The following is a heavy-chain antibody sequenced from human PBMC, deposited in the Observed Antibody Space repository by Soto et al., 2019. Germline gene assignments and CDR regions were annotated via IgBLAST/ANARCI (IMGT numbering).Heavy chain of an antibody. J-gene: IGHJ1*01. CDR3: AKDSEGGWGPEYFQP. V-gene: IGHV3-23*01. CDR1: GFTFSSYA. CDR2: ISGSGGST. Sequence: EVQLLESGGGLVQPGGSLRLSCAASGFTFSSYAMSWVRQAPGKGLEWVSAISGSGGSTYYADSVKGRFTISRDNSKKTLYLQLNSLRADDTAVYYCAKDSEGGWGPEYFQPWGQGTLGTVSS. D-gene: IGHD3-16*01.